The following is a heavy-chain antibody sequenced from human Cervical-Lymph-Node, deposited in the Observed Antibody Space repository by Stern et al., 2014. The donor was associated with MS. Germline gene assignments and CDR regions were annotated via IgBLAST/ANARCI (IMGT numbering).Heavy chain of an antibody. CDR3: ASRWSGTYYGQNWFDP. V-gene: IGHV4-31*03. CDR1: GDSITSGGHY. CDR2: IYNSGAT. J-gene: IGHJ5*02. D-gene: IGHD1-26*01. Sequence: VHLVESGPGLVKPSQTLSLTCTVSGDSITSGGHYWSWIRQHPGKGLEWIGYIYNSGATFYNPSLKGRVTLSLDTSKNQFSLQLSSVTAADTAIYYCASRWSGTYYGQNWFDPWGQGILVTVST.